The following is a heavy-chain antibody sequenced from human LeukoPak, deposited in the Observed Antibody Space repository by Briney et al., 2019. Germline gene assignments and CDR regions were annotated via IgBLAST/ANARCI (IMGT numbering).Heavy chain of an antibody. Sequence: PGRSLRLSCAASGFTFSIYAMHWVRQAPGKGLEGVAVISYDGSNKYYADSVKGRFTISRDNSKNTLYLQMNSLRAEDTAVYYCARCGGSYLPSHWGQGTLVTVSS. J-gene: IGHJ4*02. CDR2: ISYDGSNK. CDR3: ARCGGSYLPSH. V-gene: IGHV3-30-3*01. CDR1: GFTFSIYA. D-gene: IGHD1-26*01.